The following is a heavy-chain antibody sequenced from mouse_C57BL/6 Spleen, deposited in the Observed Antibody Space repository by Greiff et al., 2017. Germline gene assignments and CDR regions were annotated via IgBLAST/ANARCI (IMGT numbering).Heavy chain of an antibody. CDR3: ALGRLPPYIDV. CDR1: GFTFTGYW. V-gene: IGHV1-9*01. D-gene: IGHD2-2*01. CDR2: ILPGSGST. Sequence: VQLQQSGAELMKPGASVKLSCKATGFTFTGYWIEWVKQRPGHGLEWIGGILPGSGSTYYNENFKGQATFTANTSSNTAYKQLSSLTTEDSASYYCALGRLPPYIDVWGTGTTVTVSS. J-gene: IGHJ1*03.